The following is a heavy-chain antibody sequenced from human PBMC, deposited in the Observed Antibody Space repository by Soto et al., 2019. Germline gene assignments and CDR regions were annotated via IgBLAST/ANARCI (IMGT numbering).Heavy chain of an antibody. CDR1: GFTFSSYG. CDR3: AKDVGGGVLKH. CDR2: ISYDGSNK. Sequence: QVQLVESGGGVVQPGRSLRLSCAASGFTFSSYGMHWVRQAPGKGLEWVAVISYDGSNKYYADSVKGLFTISRDNSKNTLYLQMNSLRAEDTAVYYCAKDVGGGVLKHWGPGPLVTVSP. J-gene: IGHJ1*01. V-gene: IGHV3-30*18. D-gene: IGHD3-16*01.